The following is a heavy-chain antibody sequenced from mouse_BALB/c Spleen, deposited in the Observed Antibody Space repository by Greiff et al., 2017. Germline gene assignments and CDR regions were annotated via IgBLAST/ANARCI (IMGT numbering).Heavy chain of an antibody. CDR2: IYPGDGDT. CDR1: GYTFTSYW. V-gene: IGHV1-87*01. D-gene: IGHD3-1*01. J-gene: IGHJ1*01. CDR3: ARSRGYFDV. Sequence: VKVVESGAELARPGASVKLSCKASGYTFTSYWMQWVKQRPGQGLEWIGAIYPGDGDTRYTQKFKGKATLTADKSSSTAYMQLSSLASEDSAVYYCARSRGYFDVWGAGTTVTVSS.